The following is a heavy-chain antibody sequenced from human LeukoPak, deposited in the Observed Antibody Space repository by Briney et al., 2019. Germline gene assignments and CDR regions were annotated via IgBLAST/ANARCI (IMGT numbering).Heavy chain of an antibody. J-gene: IGHJ4*02. Sequence: SETLSLTRTLSGGSLSIRNDYCGWVRLPGGGGLECNRSVQLDGRNTYNPSRKGQLIMSVDLPENHISLKLTAVTAADTAFFFCASEGGFYRPLDYSGQGTLVTVSS. CDR2: VQLDGRN. D-gene: IGHD3-3*01. CDR1: GGSLSIRNDY. V-gene: IGHV4-39*07. CDR3: ASEGGFYRPLDY.